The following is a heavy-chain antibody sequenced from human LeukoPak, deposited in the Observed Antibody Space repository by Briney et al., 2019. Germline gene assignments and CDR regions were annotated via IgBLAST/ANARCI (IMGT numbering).Heavy chain of an antibody. CDR1: GFTFSSYA. CDR2: ISGSGGST. J-gene: IGHJ4*02. CDR3: AKDVTRSGYFFFDY. Sequence: GGSLRLSCAASGFTFSSYAMSWVRQAPGKGLEWVSAISGSGGSTCYADSVKGRFTISRDNSKNTLYLQMNGLRAEDTAVYYCAKDVTRSGYFFFDYWGQGTLVTVSS. D-gene: IGHD3-3*01. V-gene: IGHV3-23*01.